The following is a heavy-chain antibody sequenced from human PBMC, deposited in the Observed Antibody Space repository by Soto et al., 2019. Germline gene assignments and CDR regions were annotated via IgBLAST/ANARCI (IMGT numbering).Heavy chain of an antibody. V-gene: IGHV1-2*02. CDR3: ASEDCRNNCLKGFGY. CDR1: GNTFTDFY. D-gene: IGHD2-15*01. J-gene: IGHJ4*02. CDR2: INAKSGNP. Sequence: QVQLVQSGAEVKNPGASVEVSCKASGNTFTDFYMHWVRQAPGQGFEWVGGINAKSGNPKYVPKFQGRVTVTRDTSTSTVYMELNRLTSDDTAVYFCASEDCRNNCLKGFGYWGQGTLVTVSS.